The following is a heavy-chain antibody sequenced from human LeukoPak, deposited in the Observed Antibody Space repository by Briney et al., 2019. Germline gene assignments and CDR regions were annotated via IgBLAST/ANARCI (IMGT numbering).Heavy chain of an antibody. CDR3: AKGVSRRSNFWYHWFDP. J-gene: IGHJ5*02. CDR2: IHPHTGAT. V-gene: IGHV1-2*02. D-gene: IGHD5/OR15-5a*01. CDR1: GYTLTDYY. Sequence: GASVKVSCKASGYTLTDYYLHWVRQAPGQRLEWMGWIHPHTGATQYSQALKARVSMTTDTSVNTAYLELNRLTSDDTAVYYCAKGVSRRSNFWYHWFDPWGQGTLVTVAA.